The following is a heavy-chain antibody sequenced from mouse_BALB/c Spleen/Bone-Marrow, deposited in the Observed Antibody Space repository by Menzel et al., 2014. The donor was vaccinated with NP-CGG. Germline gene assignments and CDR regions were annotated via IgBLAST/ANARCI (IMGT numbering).Heavy chain of an antibody. CDR2: INPNNGGT. CDR1: GYTFTGYT. Sequence: EVKLQESGPELVKPGASVKISCKTSGYTFTGYTMHWVKQSHGKSLEWIGGINPNNGGTSFNQKFKSKATLTVDKSSSTAYMELRSLTSEDSAVYYCAYGTNYYDVDYWGQGTPVTGSS. CDR3: AYGTNYYDVDY. V-gene: IGHV1-18*01. J-gene: IGHJ4*01. D-gene: IGHD3-3*01.